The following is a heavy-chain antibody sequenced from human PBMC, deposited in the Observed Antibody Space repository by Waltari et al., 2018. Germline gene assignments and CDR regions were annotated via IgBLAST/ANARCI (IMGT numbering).Heavy chain of an antibody. CDR2: IYHSGNT. V-gene: IGHV4-38-2*02. CDR3: ARDLGHKVDV. D-gene: IGHD3-16*01. J-gene: IGHJ6*02. Sequence: QVQLQESGPGLLRPSETLSLTSALSGYPLSTVESVWGWIRQPPGKGLEWIESIYHSGNTFYNPSLKSPVTISVDTSKNHFALTLRSVTAADTAVYFCARDLGHKVDVWGQGTTVTVSS. CDR1: GYPLSTVES.